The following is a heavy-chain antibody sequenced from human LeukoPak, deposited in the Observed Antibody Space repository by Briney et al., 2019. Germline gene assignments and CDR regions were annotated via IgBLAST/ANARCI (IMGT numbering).Heavy chain of an antibody. CDR2: ISSRSDGT. CDR3: VRDRRFPDDVFDI. Sequence: GGSLRLSCAASGFSFSSYAMSWVRQAPGKGLEWVSAISSRSDGTWNVDFVRGRFTISRDNSKNTLYLQMNSLRAEDTALYYCVRDRRFPDDVFDIWGQGTMVTVSS. D-gene: IGHD2-21*01. J-gene: IGHJ3*02. V-gene: IGHV3-23*01. CDR1: GFSFSSYA.